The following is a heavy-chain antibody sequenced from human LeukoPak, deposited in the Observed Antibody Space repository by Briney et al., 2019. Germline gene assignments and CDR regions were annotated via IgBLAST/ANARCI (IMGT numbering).Heavy chain of an antibody. V-gene: IGHV5-51*03. D-gene: IGHD3-22*01. CDR3: ARLVYDSSGYYQGSDY. Sequence: PGETLKISCTGSGYSFTSYWIGWVRQMPGKGLEWMGIIYPGDSDTRYSPSFQGQVTISADKSISTAYLQRSSLKASDTAMYYCARLVYDSSGYYQGSDYWGQGTLVTVSS. J-gene: IGHJ4*02. CDR2: IYPGDSDT. CDR1: GYSFTSYW.